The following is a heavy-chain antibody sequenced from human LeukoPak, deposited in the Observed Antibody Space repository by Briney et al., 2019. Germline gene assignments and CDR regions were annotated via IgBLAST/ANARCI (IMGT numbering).Heavy chain of an antibody. Sequence: GGSLRLSCAASGFTFSSYAMSWVRQAPGKGLEWVSAISGSGGTTYYADSVKGRFTISRDNSKNTLYLQMNSLRAEDTAVYYCAKVTDYSGSGLIFDYWGQETLVTVS. CDR1: GFTFSSYA. J-gene: IGHJ4*02. D-gene: IGHD3-10*01. CDR2: ISGSGGTT. V-gene: IGHV3-23*01. CDR3: AKVTDYSGSGLIFDY.